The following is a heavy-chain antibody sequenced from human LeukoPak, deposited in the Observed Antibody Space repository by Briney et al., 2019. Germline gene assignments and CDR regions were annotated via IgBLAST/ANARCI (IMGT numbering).Heavy chain of an antibody. D-gene: IGHD2-2*02. J-gene: IGHJ4*02. V-gene: IGHV3-23*01. CDR3: AKGSRGYTNYYFDY. CDR2: ISGSGAST. CDR1: GFSFSGYA. Sequence: QPGGSLRLSCASSGFSFSGYAMIWVRQAPGKGLELVSTISGSGASTFYADSVRGRFITSKDIPSNIVYLQMNSLRAEDTAVYYCAKGSRGYTNYYFDYWGQGTLVTASS.